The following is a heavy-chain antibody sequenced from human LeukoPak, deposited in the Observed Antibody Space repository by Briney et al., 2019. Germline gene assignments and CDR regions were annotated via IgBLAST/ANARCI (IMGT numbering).Heavy chain of an antibody. CDR1: GGSISSYY. CDR3: AREASHDYGDGVWFNP. CDR2: NYYSGST. D-gene: IGHD4-17*01. Sequence: PSETLSLTCTVSGGSISSYYWSWIRQPPGKGLEWIGYNYYSGSTNYNPSLKSRVTISVDTSKNQFSLKLSSVTAADTAVYYCAREASHDYGDGVWFNPWGQGTLVTVSS. V-gene: IGHV4-59*01. J-gene: IGHJ5*02.